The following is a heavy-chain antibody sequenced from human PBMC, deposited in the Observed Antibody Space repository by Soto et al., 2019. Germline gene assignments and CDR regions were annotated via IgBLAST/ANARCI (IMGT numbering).Heavy chain of an antibody. V-gene: IGHV3-9*01. Sequence: EVQLVESGGGLVQPGRSLRLSCAVSGFSLNDHAMYWVRQAPGKGLEWVSGISWNGVTLGYPDSVKGRFTISRDNAKKSLYLRMDRLRPEDTDLYYCTKDPSRKVVTYEMDVWGQGTTVTVSS. CDR2: ISWNGVTL. CDR3: TKDPSRKVVTYEMDV. CDR1: GFSLNDHA. D-gene: IGHD2-21*02. J-gene: IGHJ6*02.